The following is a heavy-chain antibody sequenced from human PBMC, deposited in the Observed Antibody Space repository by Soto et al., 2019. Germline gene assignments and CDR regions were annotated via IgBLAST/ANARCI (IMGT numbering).Heavy chain of an antibody. D-gene: IGHD6-25*01. V-gene: IGHV4-30-2*01. J-gene: IGHJ6*02. CDR1: GGSISSGGYS. CDR3: AIQVSSAWPPYYYDMDV. CDR2: IYHSGTT. Sequence: SETLSLTCAVSGGSISSGGYSWSWIRQPPGKGLEWIGYIYHSGTTYYNPSLKSRVTISVDTSKNQVSLKLSSVTAADTAMYFCAIQVSSAWPPYYYDMDVWGQGTKVTVSS.